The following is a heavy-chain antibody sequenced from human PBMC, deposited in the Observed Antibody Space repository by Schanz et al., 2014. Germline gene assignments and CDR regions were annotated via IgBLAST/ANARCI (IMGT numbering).Heavy chain of an antibody. CDR2: ISGSGGST. V-gene: IGHV3-23*04. J-gene: IGHJ4*02. CDR1: GFTFTTHS. Sequence: EVKLVESGGGAVRPGGSLRLSCAASGFTFTTHSMTWVRQAPGKGLEWVSGISGSGGSTYYADSVKGRFTISRDNSKTTLSLQMNSLRAEDTAVYYCAKGLYYDNTGGGFDYWGQGTLVTGSS. CDR3: AKGLYYDNTGGGFDY. D-gene: IGHD3-16*01.